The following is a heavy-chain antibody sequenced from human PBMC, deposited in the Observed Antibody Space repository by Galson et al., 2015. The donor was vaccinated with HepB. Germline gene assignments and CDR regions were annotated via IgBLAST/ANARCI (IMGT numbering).Heavy chain of an antibody. D-gene: IGHD6-19*01. V-gene: IGHV1-3*01. Sequence: SVKVSCKASGYTFTSYAMHWVRQAPGQRLEWMGWINAGNGNTKYSQKFQGRVTITRDTSASTAYMELSSLRSEDTAVYYCATGVGIAVAGGPWGQGTLVTVSS. CDR1: GYTFTSYA. J-gene: IGHJ5*02. CDR3: ATGVGIAVAGGP. CDR2: INAGNGNT.